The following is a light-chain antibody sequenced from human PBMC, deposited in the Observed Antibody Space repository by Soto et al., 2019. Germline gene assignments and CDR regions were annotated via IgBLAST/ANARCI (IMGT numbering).Light chain of an antibody. Sequence: DIQLTQSPSSLSASVGDRVTITCQASQDIKKHVIWYQQKSGKAPKFLIYDASNVEAGVPSRFSGTGSGTDFSFTISSLQPEDFATYYCQQYDTYHPTFGQGTKL. V-gene: IGKV1-33*01. J-gene: IGKJ2*01. CDR2: DAS. CDR3: QQYDTYHPT. CDR1: QDIKKH.